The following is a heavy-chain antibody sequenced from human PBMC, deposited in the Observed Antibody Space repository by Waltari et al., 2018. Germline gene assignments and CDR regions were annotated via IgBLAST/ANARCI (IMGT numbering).Heavy chain of an antibody. D-gene: IGHD2-8*02. J-gene: IGHJ4*02. V-gene: IGHV1-69*08. CDR3: ASIEQQGGVCCY. Sequence: QVQLVQSGAEVKKPGSSVKVSCKASGGTFSSYAISWVRQAPGQGLEWMGRIIPIVGTANYAQKFQGRVTITADKSTSTAYMELSSLRSEDTAVYYCASIEQQGGVCCYWGQGTLVTVSS. CDR2: IIPIVGTA. CDR1: GGTFSSYA.